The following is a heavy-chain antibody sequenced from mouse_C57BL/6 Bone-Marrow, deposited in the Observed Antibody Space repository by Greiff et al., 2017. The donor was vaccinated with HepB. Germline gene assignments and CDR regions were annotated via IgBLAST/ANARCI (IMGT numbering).Heavy chain of an antibody. CDR1: GFTFSSYT. J-gene: IGHJ2*01. CDR2: ISSGGGNT. CDR3: VRGGNFGY. Sequence: EVMLVESGGGLVKPGGSLKLSCAASGFTFSSYTMSWVRQTPEKRLEWVATISSGGGNTYYPDSVKGRFTISRDNAKNRLYLQMSSLRSEDTALYYCVRGGNFGYWGQGTTLTVSA. V-gene: IGHV5-9*03.